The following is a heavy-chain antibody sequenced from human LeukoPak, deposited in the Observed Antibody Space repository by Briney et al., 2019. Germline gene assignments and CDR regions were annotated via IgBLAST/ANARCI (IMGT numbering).Heavy chain of an antibody. V-gene: IGHV3-53*01. CDR2: IYSGGST. CDR3: ARSRYYDSSGYHFDY. CDR1: GFTVSSNY. Sequence: PGGSLRLSCAASGFTVSSNYMSWVRQAPGKGLEWVSVIYSGGSTYYADSVKGRFTISRDNSKNTLYLQMNSLRAEDTAVYYCARSRYYDSSGYHFDYWGQGTLVTVSS. J-gene: IGHJ4*02. D-gene: IGHD3-22*01.